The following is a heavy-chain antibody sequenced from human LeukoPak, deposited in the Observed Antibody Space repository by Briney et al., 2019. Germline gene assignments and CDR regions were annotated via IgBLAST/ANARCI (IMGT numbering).Heavy chain of an antibody. CDR2: ISYDGSNK. V-gene: IGHV3-30-3*01. CDR3: ARDGGGQWYFDY. CDR1: GFTFSSYA. D-gene: IGHD6-19*01. J-gene: IGHJ4*02. Sequence: GGSLGLSCAASGFTFSSYAMHWVRQAPGKGLEWVAVISYDGSNKYYADSVKGRFTISRDNSKNTLYLQMNSLRAEDTAVYYCARDGGGQWYFDYWGQGTLVTVSS.